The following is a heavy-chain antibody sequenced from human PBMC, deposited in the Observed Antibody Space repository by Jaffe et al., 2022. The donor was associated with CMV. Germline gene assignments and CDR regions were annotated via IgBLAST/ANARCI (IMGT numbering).Heavy chain of an antibody. J-gene: IGHJ6*03. CDR1: GFTFSSYW. Sequence: EVQLVESGGGLVQPGGSLRLSCAASGFTFSSYWMHWVRQAPGKGLVWVSRINSDGSSTSYADSVKGRFTISRDNAKNTLYLQMNSLRAEDTAVYYCARDQEDSGYPFSLRTYYYYYYYMDVWGKGTTVTVSS. CDR3: ARDQEDSGYPFSLRTYYYYYYYMDV. V-gene: IGHV3-74*01. D-gene: IGHD5-12*01. CDR2: INSDGSST.